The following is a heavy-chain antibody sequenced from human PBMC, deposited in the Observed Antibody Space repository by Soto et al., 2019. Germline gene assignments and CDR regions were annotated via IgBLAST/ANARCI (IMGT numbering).Heavy chain of an antibody. Sequence: EVQLVESGGGLVQPGGSLRLSCAASGFSLSDYWMHWVRQAPGEGLVWLSRITRDGSSTNYADSVKGRFTISRDNDKNTLYLQVNSLRGEDTAVDYCARGANGYYYFDHWGQGTLVTVSS. CDR3: ARGANGYYYFDH. J-gene: IGHJ4*02. D-gene: IGHD5-18*01. CDR1: GFSLSDYW. CDR2: ITRDGSST. V-gene: IGHV3-74*01.